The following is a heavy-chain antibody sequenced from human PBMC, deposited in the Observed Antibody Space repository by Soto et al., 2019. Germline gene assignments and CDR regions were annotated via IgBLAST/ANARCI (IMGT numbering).Heavy chain of an antibody. J-gene: IGHJ6*02. CDR3: AADSSSWYERIAFYSYYYYGMDV. CDR1: GFTFTSSA. CDR2: IVVGSGNT. Sequence: SVKVSCKASGFTFTSSAVQCVRQARGQRLEWIGWIVVGSGNTNYAQKFQERVTITRDMSTSTAYMELSSLRSEDTAVYYCAADSSSWYERIAFYSYYYYGMDVWGQGTTVTVSS. D-gene: IGHD6-13*01. V-gene: IGHV1-58*01.